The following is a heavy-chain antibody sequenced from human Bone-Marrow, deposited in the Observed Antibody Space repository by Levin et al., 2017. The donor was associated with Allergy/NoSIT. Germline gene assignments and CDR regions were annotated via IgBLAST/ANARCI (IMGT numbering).Heavy chain of an antibody. CDR3: ARAYCTGGSCYPGSSYFDY. D-gene: IGHD2-15*01. CDR1: GYTFTAYG. V-gene: IGHV1-18*01. Sequence: PGASVKVSCKASGYTFTAYGISWVRQAPGQGLEWMGWISAYNGNKNYAQDFQDRVTMTIDTSTTTAYMELRSLRSDDTAVYFCARAYCTGGSCYPGSSYFDYWGQGALVTVSS. J-gene: IGHJ4*02. CDR2: ISAYNGNK.